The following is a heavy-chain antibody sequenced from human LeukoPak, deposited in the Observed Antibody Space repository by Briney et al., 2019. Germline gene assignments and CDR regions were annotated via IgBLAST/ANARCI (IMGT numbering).Heavy chain of an antibody. D-gene: IGHD5-18*01. CDR3: ARETSERGYSYGYGFDY. CDR1: GGSISSYY. J-gene: IGHJ4*02. V-gene: IGHV4-34*01. CDR2: INHSGST. Sequence: PSEILSLTCTVSGGSISSYYWSWIRQPPGKGLEWIGEINHSGSTNYNPSLKSRVTISVDTSKNQFSLKLSSVTAADTAVYYCARETSERGYSYGYGFDYWGQGTLVTVSS.